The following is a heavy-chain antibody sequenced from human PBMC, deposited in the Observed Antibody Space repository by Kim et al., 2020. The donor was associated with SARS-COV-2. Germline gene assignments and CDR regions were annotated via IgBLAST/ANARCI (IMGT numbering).Heavy chain of an antibody. D-gene: IGHD3-10*01. CDR3: AYGSGSYYNSFAY. J-gene: IGHJ4*02. Sequence: YYADSVKGRFTIPRDNSKNTLYLQMNSLRAEDTAVYYCAYGSGSYYNSFAYWGQGTLVTVSS. V-gene: IGHV3-30*01.